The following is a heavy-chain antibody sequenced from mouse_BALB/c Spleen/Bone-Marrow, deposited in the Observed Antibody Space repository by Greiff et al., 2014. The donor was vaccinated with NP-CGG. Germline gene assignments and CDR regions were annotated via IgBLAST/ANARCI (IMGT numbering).Heavy chain of an antibody. Sequence: VQLQQSGPELVKPGASVKISCTGSGYVFSSSWMNWVKQRPGQGLEWIGRIYPGDGDTNSNGRFKGKATLTADRSSNTAYMQPSSLTSVDSAVYFCARSAYYGSSYGAMDYWGQGTSVTVSS. V-gene: IGHV1-82*01. CDR2: IYPGDGDT. CDR3: ARSAYYGSSYGAMDY. J-gene: IGHJ4*01. D-gene: IGHD1-1*01. CDR1: GYVFSSSW.